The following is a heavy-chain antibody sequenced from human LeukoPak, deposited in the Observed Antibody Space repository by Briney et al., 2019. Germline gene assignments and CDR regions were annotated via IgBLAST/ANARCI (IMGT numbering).Heavy chain of an antibody. CDR2: INPNSGGT. CDR1: GYTFTGYY. V-gene: IGHV1-2*02. Sequence: EASVKVSCKASGYTFTGYYMHGVRQAPGQGLAWMGWINPNSGGTNYAQRFQGRVTMTRDTSISTAYMELSRLRSDDTAVYYCARPTGGSSGWSEEPHSDAFDIWGQGTMVTVSS. CDR3: ARPTGGSSGWSEEPHSDAFDI. D-gene: IGHD6-19*01. J-gene: IGHJ3*02.